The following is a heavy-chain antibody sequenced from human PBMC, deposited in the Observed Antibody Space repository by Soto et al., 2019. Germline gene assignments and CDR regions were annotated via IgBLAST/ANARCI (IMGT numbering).Heavy chain of an antibody. CDR3: AKDTYYYDSSGYYTGLIFDY. D-gene: IGHD3-22*01. CDR2: ISGSGGST. Sequence: VGSLRLSCAASGFTFSSYAMSWVRQAPGKGLEWVSAISGSGGSTYYADSVKGWFTISRDNSKNTLYLQMNSLRAEDTAVYYCAKDTYYYDSSGYYTGLIFDYWGQGTLVTVSS. J-gene: IGHJ4*02. CDR1: GFTFSSYA. V-gene: IGHV3-23*01.